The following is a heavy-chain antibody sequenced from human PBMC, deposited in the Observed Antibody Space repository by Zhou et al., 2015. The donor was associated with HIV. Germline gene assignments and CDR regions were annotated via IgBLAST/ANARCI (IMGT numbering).Heavy chain of an antibody. CDR3: ARDPGLIAGTGPLFGN. V-gene: IGHV1-18*04. Sequence: QVQLVQSGGELKRPGSSIKVSCKASGYIFRTAGISWVRQVPGQGLEWMGWISTYNGKRQYTKMFQGRITMTTDASTNTAYLELKNLRSADTAFYYCARDPGLIAGTGPLFGNWGQGTLVTVSS. J-gene: IGHJ4*02. D-gene: IGHD3-10*01. CDR1: GYIFRTAG. CDR2: ISTYNGKR.